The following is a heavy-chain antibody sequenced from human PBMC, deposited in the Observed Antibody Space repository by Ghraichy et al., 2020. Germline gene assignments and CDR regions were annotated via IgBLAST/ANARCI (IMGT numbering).Heavy chain of an antibody. D-gene: IGHD3-3*01. Sequence: SETLSLTCTVSGDSVSSNRYYWSWIRQPPGKGLEWIAYIYYTGDNDYNSSLRSRVTISLDTSKNQFSLQVRSVTAADTAVYDCARDEEWRGYFDLWGRGTLVTVSS. CDR3: ARDEEWRGYFDL. CDR1: GDSVSSNRYY. V-gene: IGHV4-61*01. J-gene: IGHJ2*01. CDR2: IYYTGDN.